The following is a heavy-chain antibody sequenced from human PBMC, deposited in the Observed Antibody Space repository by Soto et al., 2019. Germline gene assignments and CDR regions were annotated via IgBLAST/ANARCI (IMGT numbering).Heavy chain of an antibody. CDR2: IIPILGIA. CDR1: GGPFSSYS. Sequence: SVKVSCKASGGPFSSYSISWVRQAPGQGLEWMGRIIPILGIANYAQKFQGRVTITADKSTSTAYMELSSLRSEDTAVYHCARDNTTVTTRTYYYYYYMDVWGKGTTVTVSS. J-gene: IGHJ6*03. V-gene: IGHV1-69*04. D-gene: IGHD4-17*01. CDR3: ARDNTTVTTRTYYYYYYMDV.